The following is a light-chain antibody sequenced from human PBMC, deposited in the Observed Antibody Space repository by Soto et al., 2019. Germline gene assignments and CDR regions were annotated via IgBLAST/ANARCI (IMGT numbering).Light chain of an antibody. CDR3: QQYYSTPRT. J-gene: IGKJ2*02. CDR2: WAS. V-gene: IGKV4-1*01. CDR1: QSVLYSSNNKNY. Sequence: DIVMTQSPDSLAVSLGERATINCKSSQSVLYSSNNKNYLAWYHQKPGQPPKLLIYWASTRESGVPDRFSGSGSGTDFTLTISSLQAEDGAVYYCQQYYSTPRTFGQGTKLEIK.